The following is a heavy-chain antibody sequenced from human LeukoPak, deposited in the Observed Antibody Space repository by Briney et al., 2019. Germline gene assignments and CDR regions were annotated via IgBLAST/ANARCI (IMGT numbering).Heavy chain of an antibody. CDR1: GGTFSSYA. CDR3: ARSSPDAFDI. Sequence: SVKVSCKASGGTFSSYAISWVRQAPGQGLGWMGRIIPILGIANYAQKFQVRVTITADKSTSTAYMELSSLRSEDTAVYYCARSSPDAFDIWGQGTMVTVSS. D-gene: IGHD2-2*01. J-gene: IGHJ3*02. CDR2: IIPILGIA. V-gene: IGHV1-69*04.